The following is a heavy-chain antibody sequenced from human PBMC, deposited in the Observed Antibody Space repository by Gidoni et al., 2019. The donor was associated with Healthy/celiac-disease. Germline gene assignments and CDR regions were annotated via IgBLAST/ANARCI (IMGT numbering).Heavy chain of an antibody. CDR3: ARVLRKIQKYYYYGMDV. D-gene: IGHD4-17*01. Sequence: EVQLVESGGGLVKPGGSLRLSCAASGFTFSSYSMTWVRQAPGKGLEGVSSISSSSSYIYYADSVKGRFTISRDNAKNSLYLQMNSLRAEDTAVYYCARVLRKIQKYYYYGMDVWGQGTTVTVSS. J-gene: IGHJ6*02. CDR2: ISSSSSYI. V-gene: IGHV3-21*01. CDR1: GFTFSSYS.